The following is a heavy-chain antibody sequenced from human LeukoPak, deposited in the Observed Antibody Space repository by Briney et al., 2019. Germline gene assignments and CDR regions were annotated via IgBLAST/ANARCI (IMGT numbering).Heavy chain of an antibody. CDR1: GFTFNNHA. CDR2: ITVNGDGT. D-gene: IGHD3-3*01. J-gene: IGHJ4*02. CDR3: AKEARSSSSAGGE. Sequence: GGSLRLSCAASGFTFNNHAMSWARQAPGKGLEWVSSITVNGDGTNYADAVKGRFTISRDNSKNTLYLQMNSLRAEDTAVYYCAKEARSSSSAGGEWGQGTLVTVSS. V-gene: IGHV3-23*01.